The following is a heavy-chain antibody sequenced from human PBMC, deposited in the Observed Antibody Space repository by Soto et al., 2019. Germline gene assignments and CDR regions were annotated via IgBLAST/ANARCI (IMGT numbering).Heavy chain of an antibody. V-gene: IGHV1-24*01. Sequence: ASVKVSCKVSGYTLTELSMHWVRQAPGKGLEWMGGFDPEDGETIYAQKFQGRVTMTEDTSTDTAYMGLSSLRSEDTAVYYCATDLGNSGQGDLYYYYYMDVWGKGTTVTVSS. J-gene: IGHJ6*03. D-gene: IGHD5-12*01. CDR2: FDPEDGET. CDR3: ATDLGNSGQGDLYYYYYMDV. CDR1: GYTLTELS.